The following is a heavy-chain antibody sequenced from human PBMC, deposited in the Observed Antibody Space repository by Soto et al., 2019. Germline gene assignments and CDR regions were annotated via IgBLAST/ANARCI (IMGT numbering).Heavy chain of an antibody. J-gene: IGHJ6*02. CDR2: IIPIFGTA. CDR3: AGTYSSGWNYYYYGMDV. D-gene: IGHD6-19*01. CDR1: GGTFSSYA. V-gene: IGHV1-69*01. Sequence: QVQLVQSGAEVKKPGSSVNVSCKASGGTFSSYAISWVRQAPGQGLEWMGGIIPIFGTANYAQKFQGRVTITADESTSTAYMELSSLRSEDTAVYYCAGTYSSGWNYYYYGMDVWGQGTTVTVSS.